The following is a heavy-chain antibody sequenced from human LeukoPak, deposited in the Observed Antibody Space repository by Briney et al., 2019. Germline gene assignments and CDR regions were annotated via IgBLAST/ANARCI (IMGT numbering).Heavy chain of an antibody. D-gene: IGHD4-17*01. CDR1: GFTVSSNY. Sequence: GGSLRLSCAVSGFTVSSNYTSWVRQAPGKRLEWVSVIYSGGSTYYADSVKGRFTISRDNSKNTLYLQMNSLRAEDTAVYYCANNYGDYRSGDAFDIWGQGTMVTVSS. CDR2: IYSGGST. J-gene: IGHJ3*02. V-gene: IGHV3-53*01. CDR3: ANNYGDYRSGDAFDI.